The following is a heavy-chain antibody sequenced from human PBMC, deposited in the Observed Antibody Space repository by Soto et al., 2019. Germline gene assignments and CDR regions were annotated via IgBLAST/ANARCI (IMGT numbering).Heavy chain of an antibody. CDR1: GFTFDDYA. CDR2: ISWNSATI. CDR3: AKGGASRVDAFDF. V-gene: IGHV3-9*01. D-gene: IGHD3-16*01. Sequence: EVQLVESGGGLEQPGRSLRLSCAASGFTFDDYAMHWVRQAPGKGLEWVATISWNSATIAYADSVRGRFTISSDKATNSLHLQMNSLRPEDTALYYCAKGGASRVDAFDFWGQGTMVTVSS. J-gene: IGHJ3*01.